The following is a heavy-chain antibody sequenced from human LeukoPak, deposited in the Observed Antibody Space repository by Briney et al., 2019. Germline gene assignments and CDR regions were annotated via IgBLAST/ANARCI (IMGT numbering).Heavy chain of an antibody. D-gene: IGHD2-2*01. V-gene: IGHV3-48*01. CDR1: GFTFSSYS. CDR3: ARDQVPAAMPYHYYYYYGMDV. J-gene: IGHJ6*02. CDR2: ISSSSSTI. Sequence: PGGSLRLSCAASGFTFSSYSMNWVRQAPGKGLEWVSYISSSSSTIYYADSVKGRFTISRDNAKNSLYLQMNSLRAEDTAVYYCARDQVPAAMPYHYYYYYGMDVWGQGTTVTVSS.